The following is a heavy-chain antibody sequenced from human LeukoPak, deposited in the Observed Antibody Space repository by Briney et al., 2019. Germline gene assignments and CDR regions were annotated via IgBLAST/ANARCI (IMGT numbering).Heavy chain of an antibody. D-gene: IGHD6-19*01. CDR3: AREKGSGLGYGMDV. J-gene: IGHJ6*02. V-gene: IGHV4-59*12. Sequence: PSETLSLTCDVSGGSICYYYWSWLRQPPGKGLEWIGRVNYSGTTEYTKYYASLEIRVTTWLDTSKIQFSLIRTSVTAAATALYFCAREKGSGLGYGMDVWGPGTSATVSS. CDR2: VNYSGTTEYT. CDR1: GGSICYYY.